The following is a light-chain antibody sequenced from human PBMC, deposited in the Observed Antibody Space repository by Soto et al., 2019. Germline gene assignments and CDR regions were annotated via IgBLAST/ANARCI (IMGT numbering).Light chain of an antibody. CDR1: RSDIGASIY. Sequence: QSVLTHPASVSGSHGQSITISCTGTRSDIGASIYVSWFQQYPGEAPKCMIYDVNNRPSGVSNRFSGSKSGSTASLTISGLQAEDEAVYYCTSYTTSNTLALGGGTKVTVL. CDR2: DVN. J-gene: IGLJ2*01. CDR3: TSYTTSNTLA. V-gene: IGLV2-14*01.